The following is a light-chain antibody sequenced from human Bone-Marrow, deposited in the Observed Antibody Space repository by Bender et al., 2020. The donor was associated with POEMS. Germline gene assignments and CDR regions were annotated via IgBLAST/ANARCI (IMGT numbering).Light chain of an antibody. CDR2: DVS. J-gene: IGLJ1*01. CDR1: SSDVGGYNY. CDR3: SSYTSASSYV. V-gene: IGLV2-14*01. Sequence: QSALTQPASVSGSPGQSITISCTGTSSDVGGYNYVSWYQQHPGKAPKLMIYDVSNRPSDVSDRFSGSKSGNTASLTISGLQAEDEADYSCSSYTSASSYVFGTGTKVTVL.